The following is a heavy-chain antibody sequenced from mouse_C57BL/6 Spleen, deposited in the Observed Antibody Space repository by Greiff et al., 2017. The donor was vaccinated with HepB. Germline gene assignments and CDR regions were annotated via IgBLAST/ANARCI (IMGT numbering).Heavy chain of an antibody. CDR1: GYSITSGYY. V-gene: IGHV3-6*01. Sequence: DVKLQESGPGLVKPSQSLSLTCSVTGYSITSGYYWNWIRQFPGNKLEWMGYISYDGSNNYNPSLKNRISITRDTSKNQFFLKLNSVTTEDTATYYCARDRDYGSRYWYFDVWGTGTTVTVSS. CDR2: ISYDGSN. J-gene: IGHJ1*03. D-gene: IGHD1-1*01. CDR3: ARDRDYGSRYWYFDV.